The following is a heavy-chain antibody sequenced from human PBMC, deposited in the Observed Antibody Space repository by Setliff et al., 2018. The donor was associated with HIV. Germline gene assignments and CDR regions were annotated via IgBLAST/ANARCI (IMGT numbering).Heavy chain of an antibody. D-gene: IGHD1-26*01. V-gene: IGHV1-69*10. J-gene: IGHJ4*02. Sequence: ASVKVSCKAPGDTFAHYALNWVRQVPGQGLEWMGGIVPRDGILKYAQEFQGRLTISADKSTTTVYMELSSLRSEDTAVYFCARDRGGYYECFDYWGQGTLVTVSS. CDR3: ARDRGGYYECFDY. CDR1: GDTFAHYA. CDR2: IVPRDGIL.